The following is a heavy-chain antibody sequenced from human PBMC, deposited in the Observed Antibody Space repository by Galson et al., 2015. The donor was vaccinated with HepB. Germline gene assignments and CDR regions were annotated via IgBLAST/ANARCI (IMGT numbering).Heavy chain of an antibody. CDR2: IIPIFGTA. V-gene: IGHV1-69*13. CDR3: ARDRRDGYANNWFDP. D-gene: IGHD5-24*01. Sequence: SVKVSCKASGGTFSSYAISWVRQAPGQGLEWMGGIIPIFGTANYAQKFQGRVTITADESSSTAYMELNSLRAEDTAVYYCARDRRDGYANNWFDPWGQGTLVTVSS. CDR1: GGTFSSYA. J-gene: IGHJ5*02.